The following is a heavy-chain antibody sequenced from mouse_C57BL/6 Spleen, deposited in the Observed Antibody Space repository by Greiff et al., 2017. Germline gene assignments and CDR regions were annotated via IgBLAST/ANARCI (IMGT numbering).Heavy chain of an antibody. J-gene: IGHJ2*01. Sequence: EVKLVESGGGLVQPGGSMKLSCAASGFTFSDAWMDWVRQSPEKGLEWVAEIRDKANNHATYYAVYVKGRFTISRDDSKSSVYLQMNSLRAEDASIYYCTRVGQLRLPYYFDYWGQGTTLTVSS. V-gene: IGHV6-6*01. CDR3: TRVGQLRLPYYFDY. CDR2: IRDKANNHAT. D-gene: IGHD3-2*02. CDR1: GFTFSDAW.